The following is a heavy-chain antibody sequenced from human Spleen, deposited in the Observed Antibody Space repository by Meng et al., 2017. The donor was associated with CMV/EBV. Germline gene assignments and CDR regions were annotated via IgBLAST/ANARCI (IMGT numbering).Heavy chain of an antibody. V-gene: IGHV1-3*01. D-gene: IGHD4-11*01. Sequence: AGYTFTSYAIQWVRQAPGQRLEWMGWINAGNGNTKYSQKFQGRVTITRDTSASTAYMELSSLGSEDTALYYCARLTAATTTGNYFDYWGQGTLVTVSS. J-gene: IGHJ4*02. CDR2: INAGNGNT. CDR3: ARLTAATTTGNYFDY. CDR1: GYTFTSYA.